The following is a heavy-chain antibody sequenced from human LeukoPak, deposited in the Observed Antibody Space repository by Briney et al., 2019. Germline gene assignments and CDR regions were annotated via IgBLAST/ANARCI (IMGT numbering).Heavy chain of an antibody. Sequence: ASETLSLTCAVYGGSFSGYYWSWIRQPPGKGLEWIGEINHSGSTNYNPSLKSRVTISVDTSKNQFSLKLSSVTAADTAVYYCARLGGGGLDYWGQGTLVTVSS. J-gene: IGHJ4*02. CDR3: ARLGGGGLDY. CDR2: INHSGST. D-gene: IGHD1-26*01. CDR1: GGSFSGYY. V-gene: IGHV4-34*01.